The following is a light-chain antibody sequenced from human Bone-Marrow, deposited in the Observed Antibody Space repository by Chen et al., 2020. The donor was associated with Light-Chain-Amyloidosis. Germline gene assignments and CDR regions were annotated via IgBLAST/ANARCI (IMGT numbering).Light chain of an antibody. J-gene: IGLJ1*01. CDR3: SSYTITNTLV. V-gene: IGLV2-14*01. CDR2: EGT. CDR1: SSDVGGDNH. Sequence: QSALTQPASVSGSPGQSITISCTGTSSDVGGDNHVSWYQQHPDKAPKLMIYEGTNRPSWVPDRFSGSKSDNTASLAISGLQTEDEADYFCSSYTITNTLVFGRGTRVTVL.